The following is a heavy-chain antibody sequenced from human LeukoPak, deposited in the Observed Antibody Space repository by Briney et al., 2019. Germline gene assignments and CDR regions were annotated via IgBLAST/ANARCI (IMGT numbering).Heavy chain of an antibody. Sequence: SVKVSCKASGGTFSSYAISWVRQAPGQGLEWMGGIIPIFGTANYAQKFQGRVTITADESTSTAYMELSSLKSEDTAVYYCARSSLTPIYYYYYMDVWGKGTTVNVSS. D-gene: IGHD1-14*01. CDR3: ARSSLTPIYYYYYMDV. V-gene: IGHV1-69*13. CDR2: IIPIFGTA. CDR1: GGTFSSYA. J-gene: IGHJ6*03.